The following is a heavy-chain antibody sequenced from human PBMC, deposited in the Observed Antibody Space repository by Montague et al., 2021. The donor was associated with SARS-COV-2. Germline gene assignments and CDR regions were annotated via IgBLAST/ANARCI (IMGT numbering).Heavy chain of an antibody. CDR1: GFTFSSYA. CDR2: IYSGGSST. Sequence: CLSLSYSASGFTFSSYAMSWVRQAPGKGLEWVSVIYSGGSSTYCADSVKGRFTISRDNSKNTLYLQMNSLRAEDTAVYYCAKDLDEFITIFGAVTKSPLGMDVWGQGTTVTVSS. V-gene: IGHV3-23*03. CDR3: AKDLDEFITIFGAVTKSPLGMDV. J-gene: IGHJ6*02. D-gene: IGHD3-3*01.